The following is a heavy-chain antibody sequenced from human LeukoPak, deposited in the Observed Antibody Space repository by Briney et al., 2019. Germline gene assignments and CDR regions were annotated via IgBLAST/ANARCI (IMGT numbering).Heavy chain of an antibody. J-gene: IGHJ4*02. Sequence: PGGSLRLSCAASGFMFSSYWMHWVRRAPGKGLVWVSRTNTDGSGTSYADSVKGRFIISRDNAKNTLYLQMNSLRVEDTAVYYCAREHYSSSSSDYWGQGTLVTVSS. CDR1: GFMFSSYW. CDR2: TNTDGSGT. CDR3: AREHYSSSSSDY. D-gene: IGHD6-6*01. V-gene: IGHV3-74*01.